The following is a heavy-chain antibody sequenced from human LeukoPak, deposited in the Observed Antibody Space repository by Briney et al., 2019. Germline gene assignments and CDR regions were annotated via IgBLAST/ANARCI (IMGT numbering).Heavy chain of an antibody. CDR2: INPNSGDT. Sequence: ASVKVSCKASGYTFTGYYMHWVRQAPGQGLEWMGWINPNSGDTNYARKFQGRVTMTRDTSISTAYMELSRLRSDDTAVYYCARELITMIPGHSPDNWFDPWGQGTLVTVSS. J-gene: IGHJ5*02. V-gene: IGHV1-2*02. D-gene: IGHD3-22*01. CDR1: GYTFTGYY. CDR3: ARELITMIPGHSPDNWFDP.